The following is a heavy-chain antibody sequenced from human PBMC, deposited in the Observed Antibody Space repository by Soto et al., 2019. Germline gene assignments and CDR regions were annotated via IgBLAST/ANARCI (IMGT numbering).Heavy chain of an antibody. CDR3: AKDVTRGTWYYYYYGMDV. D-gene: IGHD6-13*01. J-gene: IGHJ6*02. V-gene: IGHV3-23*01. CDR2: ISGSGGST. CDR1: GFTFSSYA. Sequence: EVQLLESGGGLVQPGGSLRLSCAASGFTFSSYAVSWVRQAPGKGLEWVSAISGSGGSTYYADSVKGRFTISRDNSKNTXSLQMNSLRAEDTAVYYCAKDVTRGTWYYYYYGMDVWGQGTTVTVSS.